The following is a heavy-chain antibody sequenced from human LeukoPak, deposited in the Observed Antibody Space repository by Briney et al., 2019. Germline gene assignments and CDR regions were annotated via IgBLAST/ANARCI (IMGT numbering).Heavy chain of an antibody. D-gene: IGHD6-19*01. J-gene: IGHJ4*02. V-gene: IGHV3-30-3*01. CDR2: ISYDGSNK. CDR1: GFTFSSYA. Sequence: HAGRSLRLSCAASGFTFSSYAMHWVRQAPGKGLEWVAVISYDGSNKYYADSVKGRFTISRDNSKNTLYLQMNSLRAEDTAVYYCARESSGWYGLDYWGQGTLVTVSS. CDR3: ARESSGWYGLDY.